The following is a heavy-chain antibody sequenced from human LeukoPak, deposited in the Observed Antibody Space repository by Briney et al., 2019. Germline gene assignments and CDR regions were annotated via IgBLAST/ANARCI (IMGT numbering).Heavy chain of an antibody. Sequence: GGSLRLSCAASGFPFSSYGMHWVRQAPGKGPEWVAVIWYDGSDKYYADSVKGRFTISRDNSKNTLYMQMNSLRADDTAVYYCARGLYYGSGSPIDYWGQGTLVTVSS. J-gene: IGHJ4*02. CDR1: GFPFSSYG. CDR3: ARGLYYGSGSPIDY. V-gene: IGHV3-33*01. D-gene: IGHD3-10*01. CDR2: IWYDGSDK.